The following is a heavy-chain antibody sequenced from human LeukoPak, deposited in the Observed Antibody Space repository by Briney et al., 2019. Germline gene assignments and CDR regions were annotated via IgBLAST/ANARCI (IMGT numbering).Heavy chain of an antibody. CDR1: GGSISSYY. J-gene: IGHJ4*02. Sequence: SETLSLTCTVSGGSISSYYWTWVRQPPGKGLEWIGYIYNTGSTNYNPSLKSRVTISVDTSKNQFSLKLSSVTAADTAVYYCARRNTAMVHFDYWGQGTLVTVSS. V-gene: IGHV4-4*08. CDR3: ARRNTAMVHFDY. CDR2: IYNTGST. D-gene: IGHD5-18*01.